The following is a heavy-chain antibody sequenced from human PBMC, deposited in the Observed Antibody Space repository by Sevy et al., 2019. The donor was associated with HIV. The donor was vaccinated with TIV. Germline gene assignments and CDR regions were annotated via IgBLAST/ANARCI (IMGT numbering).Heavy chain of an antibody. CDR1: GDSISSSSYY. Sequence: SETLSLTCTVSGDSISSSSYYWGWIRQPPGKGLEWIGSVYYTGISFYTPSLKSRVTISVDTSKNQSSLKLTSVTAADTAAYYCARRRSGSSSGRWFDPWGQGALVTVSS. J-gene: IGHJ5*02. CDR3: ARRRSGSSSGRWFDP. CDR2: VYYTGIS. V-gene: IGHV4-39*01. D-gene: IGHD6-6*01.